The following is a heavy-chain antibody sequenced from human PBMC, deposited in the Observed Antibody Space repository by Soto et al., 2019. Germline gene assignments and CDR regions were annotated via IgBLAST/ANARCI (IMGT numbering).Heavy chain of an antibody. J-gene: IGHJ5*02. D-gene: IGHD3-3*01. CDR1: GYTLTELS. CDR2: FDPEDGET. Sequence: ASVKVSCKVSGYTLTELSMHWVRQAPGKGLEWMGGFDPEDGETIYAQKFQGRVTMTENTSTNTAYMELSSLRSEDTAVYYCARRTIFGVVVGGFDPWGQGTLVTVSS. CDR3: ARRTIFGVVVGGFDP. V-gene: IGHV1-24*01.